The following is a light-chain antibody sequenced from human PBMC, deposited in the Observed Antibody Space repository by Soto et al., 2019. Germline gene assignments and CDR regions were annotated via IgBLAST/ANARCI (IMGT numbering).Light chain of an antibody. CDR1: PTSSSW. Sequence: DIPVTQSPSTPSGSVGDRVTITCRASPTSSSWLAWYPPKPGKAPNLLSYKASTLKSGVPSRFSGIGSGTEFHLTISRLQPDDCATYDCQRYNSYPEAFGQGTKVDIK. J-gene: IGKJ1*01. CDR2: KAS. CDR3: QRYNSYPEA. V-gene: IGKV1-5*03.